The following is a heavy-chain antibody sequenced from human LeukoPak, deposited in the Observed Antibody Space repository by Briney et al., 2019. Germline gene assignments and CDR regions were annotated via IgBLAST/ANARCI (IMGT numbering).Heavy chain of an antibody. D-gene: IGHD3-9*01. J-gene: IGHJ3*02. CDR1: GFTFSSYA. Sequence: GGSLRLSCAASGFTFSSYAMSWVRQAPGKGLEWVSAISGSGGSTYYADSVKGRFTISRDNSKNTLYLQMNSLRAEDTAVYYCAKTIRYFDLSPLSLNAFDIWGQGTMVTVSS. CDR2: ISGSGGST. CDR3: AKTIRYFDLSPLSLNAFDI. V-gene: IGHV3-23*01.